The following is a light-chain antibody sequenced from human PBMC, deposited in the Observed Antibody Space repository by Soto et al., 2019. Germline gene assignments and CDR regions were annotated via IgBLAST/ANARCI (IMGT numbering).Light chain of an antibody. Sequence: QSVLTQPPSASGTPGQKVFISCSGSSSNIGGTNYAYWYQQLPGAAPKLLMHSNNLRPSGVPERISGSKSGTAASLTISGLQTEDEADYFCFSFTTDWTHVFGTGTKVTVL. V-gene: IGLV1-47*02. J-gene: IGLJ1*01. CDR2: SNN. CDR1: SSNIGGTNY. CDR3: FSFTTDWTHV.